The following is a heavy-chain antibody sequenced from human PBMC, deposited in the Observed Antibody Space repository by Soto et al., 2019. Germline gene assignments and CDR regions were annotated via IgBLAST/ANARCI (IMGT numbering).Heavy chain of an antibody. J-gene: IGHJ4*02. CDR3: AKVRGKLELLALGY. D-gene: IGHD1-7*01. Sequence: QVQLVESGGGVVQPGRSLRLSCAASGFTFGSYGMHWVHQAPGKGLEWVAVISYDGSNKYYADSVKGRFTISRDNSKNTLYLQMNSLRAEDTAVYYCAKVRGKLELLALGYWGQGTLVTVSS. CDR2: ISYDGSNK. V-gene: IGHV3-30*18. CDR1: GFTFGSYG.